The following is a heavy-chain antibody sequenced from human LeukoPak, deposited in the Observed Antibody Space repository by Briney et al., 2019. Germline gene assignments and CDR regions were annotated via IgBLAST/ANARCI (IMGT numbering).Heavy chain of an antibody. CDR3: ARVGSGIAYYYYYMDV. D-gene: IGHD3-10*01. Sequence: ASVKVSCKASGYTFTNYDINWVRQAAGQGLEWMGWMNPNSGNTGYAQKFQGRVTITRNTSISTAYMELSSLRSEDTAVYYCARVGSGIAYYYYYMDVWGKGTTVTVSS. V-gene: IGHV1-8*01. J-gene: IGHJ6*03. CDR2: MNPNSGNT. CDR1: GYTFTNYD.